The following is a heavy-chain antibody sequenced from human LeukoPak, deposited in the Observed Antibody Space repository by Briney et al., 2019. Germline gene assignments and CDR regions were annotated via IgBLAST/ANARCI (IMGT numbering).Heavy chain of an antibody. CDR2: INHSGST. J-gene: IGHJ6*02. CDR1: GGSFSGYY. CDR3: ARVGTSSYYGMDV. V-gene: IGHV4-34*01. D-gene: IGHD2-2*01. Sequence: PSETLSLTCAVYGGSFSGYYWSWIRQPPGKGLEWIGEINHSGSTNYNPSLKSRVTISVDTSKNQLSLKLSSVTAADTAVYYCARVGTSSYYGMDVWGQGTTVTVSS.